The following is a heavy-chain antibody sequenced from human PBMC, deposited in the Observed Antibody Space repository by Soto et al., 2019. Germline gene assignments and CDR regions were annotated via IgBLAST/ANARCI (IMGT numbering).Heavy chain of an antibody. CDR2: IYYSGST. Sequence: PSETLSLTCTVSGGSISSYYWSWIRQPPGKGLEWIGYIYYSGSTNYNPSLKSRVTISVDTSKNQFSLKLSSVTAADTAVYYCARLVRGDYNLDYWGPGTLLTVYS. CDR3: ARLVRGDYNLDY. V-gene: IGHV4-59*01. CDR1: GGSISSYY. D-gene: IGHD4-17*01. J-gene: IGHJ4*02.